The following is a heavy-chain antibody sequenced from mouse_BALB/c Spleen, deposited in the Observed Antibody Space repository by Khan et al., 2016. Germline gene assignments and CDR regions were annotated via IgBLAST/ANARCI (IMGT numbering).Heavy chain of an antibody. J-gene: IGHJ2*01. CDR1: GYTFTNYG. CDR3: ARWVITTNVDY. Sequence: QIQLVQSGPELKKPGETVKISCKASGYTFTNYGMNWVKQAPGKGLKWMGWINTNTGEPTYAEEFKGRFAFSLETSASTAYLQINNLKKEDTSTYFCARWVITTNVDYWGQGTTLTVSS. V-gene: IGHV9-3*02. CDR2: INTNTGEP. D-gene: IGHD2-4*01.